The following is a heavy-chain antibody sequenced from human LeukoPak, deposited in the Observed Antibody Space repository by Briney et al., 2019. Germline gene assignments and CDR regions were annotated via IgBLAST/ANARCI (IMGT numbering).Heavy chain of an antibody. J-gene: IGHJ6*03. D-gene: IGHD6-13*01. CDR2: IYTSGST. CDR3: ARDSGSSSWYSGLDYYYYMDV. CDR1: GGSINSYY. Sequence: NPSETLSLTCTVSGGSINSYYWSWIRQPAGKGLEWIGRIYTSGSTNYNPSLKSRVTMSVDTSKNQFSLKLSSVTAADTAVYYCARDSGSSSWYSGLDYYYYMDVWGKGTTVTVSS. V-gene: IGHV4-4*07.